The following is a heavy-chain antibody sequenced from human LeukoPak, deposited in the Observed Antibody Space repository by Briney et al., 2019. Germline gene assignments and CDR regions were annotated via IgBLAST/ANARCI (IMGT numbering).Heavy chain of an antibody. Sequence: ASVKVSCKASGYTFTGYYMHWVRQAPGQGLEWMGWINPNSGGTNYAQKFQGRVTMTRDTSISTAYMELSRPRSDDTAVYYCARPTSGYDSYDYWGQGTLVTVSS. CDR2: INPNSGGT. V-gene: IGHV1-2*02. CDR1: GYTFTGYY. J-gene: IGHJ4*02. D-gene: IGHD5-12*01. CDR3: ARPTSGYDSYDY.